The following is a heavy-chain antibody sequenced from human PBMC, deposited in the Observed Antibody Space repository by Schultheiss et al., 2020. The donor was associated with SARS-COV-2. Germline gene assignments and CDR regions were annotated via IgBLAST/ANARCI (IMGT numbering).Heavy chain of an antibody. CDR3: VGDSSGYYSPAFDY. V-gene: IGHV3-48*02. Sequence: GESLKISCAASGFTFSSYWMHWVRQAPGKGLEWVSYISSSSSTIYYADSVKGRFTISRDNAKNSLYLQMNSLRDEDTAVYYCVGDSSGYYSPAFDYWGQGTLVTVSS. J-gene: IGHJ4*02. D-gene: IGHD3-22*01. CDR1: GFTFSSYW. CDR2: ISSSSSTI.